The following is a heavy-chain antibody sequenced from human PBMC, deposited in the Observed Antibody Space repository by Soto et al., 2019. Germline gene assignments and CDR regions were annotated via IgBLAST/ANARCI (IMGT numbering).Heavy chain of an antibody. J-gene: IGHJ3*01. CDR3: AHRLYASSDDAFDF. V-gene: IGHV2-5*05. D-gene: IGHD2-2*01. CDR2: IYWDDGK. CDR1: GFSLTTSGVG. Sequence: QITLKESGPTLVKPTEALTLTCTFSGFSLTTSGVGVGWIRQPPGKALEGLAVIYWDDGKRYGPSLKNRLTITKDTSRNQVVLKLTNLGPVDTAVYCCAHRLYASSDDAFDFWGQGTLVTVSS.